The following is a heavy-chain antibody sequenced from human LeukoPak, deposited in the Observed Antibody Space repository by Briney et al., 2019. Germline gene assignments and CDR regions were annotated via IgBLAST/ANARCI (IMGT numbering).Heavy chain of an antibody. CDR3: ARLQLIFVGATKTTDAFDI. V-gene: IGHV4-39*01. D-gene: IGHD1-26*01. CDR2: IYYSGST. Sequence: PSETLSLTCTVSGGSISSSSYYWGWIRQPPGKGLEWIGSIYYSGSTYYNPSLKSRVTISVDTSKNQFSLKLSSVTAADTAVYYCARLQLIFVGATKTTDAFDIRGQGTMVTVSS. CDR1: GGSISSSSYY. J-gene: IGHJ3*02.